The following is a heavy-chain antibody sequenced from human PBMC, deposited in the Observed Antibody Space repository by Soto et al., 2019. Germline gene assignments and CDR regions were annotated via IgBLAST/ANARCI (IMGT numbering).Heavy chain of an antibody. J-gene: IGHJ4*02. CDR3: ARDCSGGSCQY. CDR1: GFTFSSYW. CDR2: IKEDGSEK. V-gene: IGHV3-7*01. D-gene: IGHD2-15*01. Sequence: GGSLRLSCAASGFTFSSYWMSWVRQAPGKGLEWVANIKEDGSEKYYVDSVKGRSTISRDNAQNSVFLQMNSLRVEDTAIYYCARDCSGGSCQYWGQGTLVTVSS.